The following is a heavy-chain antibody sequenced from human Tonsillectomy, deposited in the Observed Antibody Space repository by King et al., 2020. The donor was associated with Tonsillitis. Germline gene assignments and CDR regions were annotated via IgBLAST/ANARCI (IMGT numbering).Heavy chain of an antibody. CDR1: GGSISSYY. CDR3: ARAYSGKYPGWFDP. CDR2: IYYNGSP. Sequence: QLQESGPGLVKPSETLSLTCTVSGGSISSYYWSWIRHPPGKGLEWIGDIYYNGSPNYNPPPKSLVTLSVDTSQDQFSLKLSSVTPADTAVYYCARAYSGKYPGWFDPWGQGTLVTVSS. J-gene: IGHJ5*02. D-gene: IGHD1-26*01. V-gene: IGHV4-59*01.